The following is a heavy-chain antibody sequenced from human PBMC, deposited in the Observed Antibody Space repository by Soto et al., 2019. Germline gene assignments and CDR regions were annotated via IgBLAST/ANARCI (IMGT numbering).Heavy chain of an antibody. CDR3: ARDFPCIAAAGTGCWFDP. CDR1: GGTFSSYA. Sequence: ASVKVSCKASGGTFSSYAISWVRQAPGQGLEWMGGIIPIFGTANYAQKFQGRVTITADESTSTAYMELSSLRSEDTAVYYCARDFPCIAAAGTGCWFDPWGQGTLVTVSS. J-gene: IGHJ5*02. CDR2: IIPIFGTA. V-gene: IGHV1-69*13. D-gene: IGHD6-13*01.